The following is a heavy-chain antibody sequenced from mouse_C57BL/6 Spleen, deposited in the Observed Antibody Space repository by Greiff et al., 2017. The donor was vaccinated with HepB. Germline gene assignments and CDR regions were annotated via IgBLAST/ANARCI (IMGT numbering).Heavy chain of an antibody. D-gene: IGHD2-12*01. J-gene: IGHJ2*01. V-gene: IGHV1-50*01. CDR1: GYTFTSYW. Sequence: VKLQQPGAELVKPGASVKLSCKASGYTFTSYWMQWVKQRPGQGPEWIGEIDPSDSYTNYNQKFKGKATLTVDTSSSTAYMQLSSLTSEDSAVYYCAIYDEGPYFDYWGEGTTLTVSS. CDR2: IDPSDSYT. CDR3: AIYDEGPYFDY.